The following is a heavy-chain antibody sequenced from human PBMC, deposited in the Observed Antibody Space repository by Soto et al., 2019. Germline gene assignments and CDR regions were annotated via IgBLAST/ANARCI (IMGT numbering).Heavy chain of an antibody. J-gene: IGHJ4*02. CDR2: IYPGDSDT. D-gene: IGHD6-25*01. Sequence: GESLKISCKGSGYTFTDYWIGWVRQLPGKGLEWMGIIYPGDSDTRYSPSFQGHVTISADRSVSTAYLQWSSLKASDSAMYYCARHESGLNLFDYWGRGTLVTVSS. CDR1: GYTFTDYW. CDR3: ARHESGLNLFDY. V-gene: IGHV5-51*01.